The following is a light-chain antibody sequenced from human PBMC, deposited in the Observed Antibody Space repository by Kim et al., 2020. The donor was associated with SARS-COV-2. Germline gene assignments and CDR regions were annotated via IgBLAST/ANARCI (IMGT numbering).Light chain of an antibody. CDR1: QSITSNSQSFTSSS. V-gene: IGKV3-20*01. CDR2: GAS. CDR3: QLFGGSPPYT. J-gene: IGKJ2*01. Sequence: EIVLTQSPGTLSLSPGERATLSCRASQSITSNSQSFTSSSLTWYQQKDGQAPRLLIYGASSRATGIPDRFSGSGSGTDFTLTISRLEPEDFAVYYCQLFGGSPPYTFGQGTKLEI.